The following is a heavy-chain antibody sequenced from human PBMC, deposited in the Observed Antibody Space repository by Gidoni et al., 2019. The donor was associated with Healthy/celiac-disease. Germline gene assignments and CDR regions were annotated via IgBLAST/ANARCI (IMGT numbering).Heavy chain of an antibody. J-gene: IGHJ4*02. CDR1: GYTFTSYA. CDR2: INAGNGNT. D-gene: IGHD3-22*01. CDR3: ARRGYYYDSSGYYSGGVFDY. Sequence: QFQLVQSGAAVKKPGASVKVSCKASGYTFTSYAMHWVRQAPGQRLEWMGWINAGNGNTKYSQKFQGRVTITRDTSASTAYMELSSLRSEDTAVYYCARRGYYYDSSGYYSGGVFDYWGQGTLVTVSS. V-gene: IGHV1-3*01.